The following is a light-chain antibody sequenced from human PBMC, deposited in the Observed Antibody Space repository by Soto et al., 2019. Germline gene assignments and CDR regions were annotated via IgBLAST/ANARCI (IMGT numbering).Light chain of an antibody. CDR2: GVS. Sequence: EIVLTQSPGTLSSSPGERATLSCRASQSVNNDYLAWYQQKPGQAPRLFIFGVSRRPTGIPDRFSGSGSGTDFTLAISRLEPEDFAVYYCQQYGTSPRTFGQGTKLEIK. CDR1: QSVNNDY. V-gene: IGKV3-20*01. J-gene: IGKJ2*01. CDR3: QQYGTSPRT.